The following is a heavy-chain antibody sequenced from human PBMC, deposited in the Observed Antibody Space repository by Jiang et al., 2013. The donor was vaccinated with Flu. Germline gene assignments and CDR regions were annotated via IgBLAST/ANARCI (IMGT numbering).Heavy chain of an antibody. CDR1: GGSISSNHW. Sequence: SLICAVSGGSISSNHWWSWVRQPPGKGLEWIGEIYHSGNINYNPSLKSRVTLSVDKSKNQFSLNLNSMTAADAAVYYCARGGYFRFDVWGQGTTVIVSS. J-gene: IGHJ6*02. CDR3: ARGGYFRFDV. V-gene: IGHV4-4*02. D-gene: IGHD3-16*01. CDR2: IYHSGNI.